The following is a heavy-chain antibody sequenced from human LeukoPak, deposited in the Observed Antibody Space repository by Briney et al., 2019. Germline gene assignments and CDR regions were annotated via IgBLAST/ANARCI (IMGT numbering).Heavy chain of an antibody. J-gene: IGHJ4*02. CDR2: INPNSGGT. CDR1: GYTFTSYD. CDR3: ARGYDSSGPQKNYFDY. V-gene: IGHV1-2*02. Sequence: GASVKVSCKASGYTFTSYDINWVRQAPGQGLEWMGWINPNSGGTNYAQKFQGRVTMTRDTSISTAYMELSRLRSDDTAVYYCARGYDSSGPQKNYFDYWGQGTLITVSS. D-gene: IGHD3-22*01.